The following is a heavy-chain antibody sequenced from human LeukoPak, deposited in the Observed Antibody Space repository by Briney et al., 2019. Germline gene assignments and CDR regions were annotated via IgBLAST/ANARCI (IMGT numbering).Heavy chain of an antibody. CDR3: ARDVVTTTGDYFDY. J-gene: IGHJ4*02. CDR1: GGSISSGSYY. CDR2: IYTSGST. Sequence: NPSETLSLTCTVSGGSISSGSYYWSWIRQPAGKGLEWIGRIYTSGSTNYNPSLKSRVTMSVDTSKHQFSLKLSSVTAADTAVYYCARDVVTTTGDYFDYWGQGTLVTVSS. D-gene: IGHD2-2*01. V-gene: IGHV4-61*02.